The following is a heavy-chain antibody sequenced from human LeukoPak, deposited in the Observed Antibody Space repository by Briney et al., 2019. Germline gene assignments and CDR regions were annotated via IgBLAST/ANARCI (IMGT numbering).Heavy chain of an antibody. J-gene: IGHJ4*02. CDR3: ARQEEIAARPFDY. V-gene: IGHV4-39*01. CDR1: GGSISSSSYY. Sequence: SETLSLTCTVSGGSISSSSYYWGWIRQPPGKGLEWIGSIYYSGSTYYNPSLKSRVTISVDTSKNQFSLKLSSVTAADTAVYYCARQEEIAARPFDYWGQGTLVTVSP. D-gene: IGHD6-6*01. CDR2: IYYSGST.